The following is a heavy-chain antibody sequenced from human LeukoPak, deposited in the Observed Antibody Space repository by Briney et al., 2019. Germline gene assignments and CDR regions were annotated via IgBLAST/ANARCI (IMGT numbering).Heavy chain of an antibody. D-gene: IGHD3-22*01. V-gene: IGHV3-30-3*01. J-gene: IGHJ4*02. CDR1: GFTVSSNY. CDR2: ISYDGSNK. CDR3: ARCYDSSGYYSLYYFDY. Sequence: PGGSLRLSCAASGFTVSSNYMSWVRQAPGKGLEWVAVISYDGSNKYYEDSVKGRFTISRDNSKNTLYLQMNSLRAEDTAVYYCARCYDSSGYYSLYYFDYWGQGTLVTVSS.